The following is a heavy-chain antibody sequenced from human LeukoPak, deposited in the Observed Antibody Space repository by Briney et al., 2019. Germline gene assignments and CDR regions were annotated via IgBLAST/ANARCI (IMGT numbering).Heavy chain of an antibody. J-gene: IGHJ4*02. CDR3: ARELLRYFDWPPNLPGY. CDR2: IWYDGSNK. D-gene: IGHD3-9*01. V-gene: IGHV3-33*08. Sequence: GGSLRLSCAASGFTVSSNYMSWVRQAPGKGLEWVAVIWYDGSNKYYADSVKGRFTISRDNSKNTLYLQMNSLRAEDTAVYYCARELLRYFDWPPNLPGYWGQGTLVTVSS. CDR1: GFTVSSNY.